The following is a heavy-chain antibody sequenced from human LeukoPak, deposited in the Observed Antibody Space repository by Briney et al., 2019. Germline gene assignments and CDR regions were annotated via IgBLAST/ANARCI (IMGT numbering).Heavy chain of an antibody. CDR2: IIPIFGTA. D-gene: IGHD3-16*01. Sequence: AASVKVSCKASGGTFSSYAISWVRQAPGQGLEWMGGIIPIFGTANYAQKFQGRVTITADESTSTAYMELSSLRSEDTAVYYCARVGAVPFDYWGQGTLVTVSS. J-gene: IGHJ4*02. CDR3: ARVGAVPFDY. V-gene: IGHV1-69*13. CDR1: GGTFSSYA.